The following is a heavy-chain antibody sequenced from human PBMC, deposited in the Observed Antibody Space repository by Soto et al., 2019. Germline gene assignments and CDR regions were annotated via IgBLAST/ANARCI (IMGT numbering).Heavy chain of an antibody. D-gene: IGHD3-3*01. Sequence: ASVKVSCKASGYTFTSYAMHWVRQAPGQGLEWMGWISAYNGNTNYAQKLQGRVTMTTDTSTSTAYMELRSLRSDDTAVYYCARVGYDFWSGYTNEYWGQGILVTVSS. CDR2: ISAYNGNT. CDR3: ARVGYDFWSGYTNEY. V-gene: IGHV1-18*01. J-gene: IGHJ4*02. CDR1: GYTFTSYA.